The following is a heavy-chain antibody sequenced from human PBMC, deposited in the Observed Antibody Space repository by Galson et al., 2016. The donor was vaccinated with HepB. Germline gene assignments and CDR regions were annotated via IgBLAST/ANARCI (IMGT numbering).Heavy chain of an antibody. V-gene: IGHV3-30-3*01. Sequence: SLRLSCAGSGFSFNKYAINWVRQAPGKGLEWVAAISHTGGNKLYADSVKGRITISRDNSKNTVHLQMNSLRVEDTAEYYCARDHYSDSSFTLGFWGQGTTVTVFS. J-gene: IGHJ6*02. CDR1: GFSFNKYA. CDR3: ARDHYSDSSFTLGF. D-gene: IGHD3-22*01. CDR2: ISHTGGNK.